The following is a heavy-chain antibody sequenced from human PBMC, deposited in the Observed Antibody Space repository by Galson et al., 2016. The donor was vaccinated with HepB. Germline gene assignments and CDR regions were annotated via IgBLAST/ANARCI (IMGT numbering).Heavy chain of an antibody. CDR2: INHRGST. CDR3: ATLRITMVRGHYYGMDV. Sequence: ETLSLTCGVYGGSFSGYYWSWIRQPPGKGLEWIGEINHRGSTHYNPSLKSRVTLSVDTSKNQFSLKLSSVTAADTAVYYCATLRITMVRGHYYGMDVWGQGTTVTVS. V-gene: IGHV4-34*01. CDR1: GGSFSGYY. J-gene: IGHJ6*02. D-gene: IGHD3-10*01.